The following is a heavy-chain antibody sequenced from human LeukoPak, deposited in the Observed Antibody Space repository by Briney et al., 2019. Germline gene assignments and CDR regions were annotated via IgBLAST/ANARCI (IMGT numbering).Heavy chain of an antibody. Sequence: PSETLSLTCTVSDGSISSSSYYWGWIRQPPGKGLEWIGSIYYSGSTYYNPSLMSRVTISVDTSKKQFSLKLSSVTAADAAVYYCARAGQGSYAEYFQHWGQGTLVTVSS. J-gene: IGHJ1*01. CDR1: DGSISSSSYY. D-gene: IGHD1-26*01. CDR3: ARAGQGSYAEYFQH. V-gene: IGHV4-39*07. CDR2: IYYSGST.